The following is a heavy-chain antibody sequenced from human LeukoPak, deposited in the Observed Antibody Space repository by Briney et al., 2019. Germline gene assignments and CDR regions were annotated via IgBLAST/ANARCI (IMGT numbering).Heavy chain of an antibody. CDR1: GFTFSNYW. J-gene: IGHJ4*02. CDR3: ARALSG. D-gene: IGHD3-3*01. Sequence: PGGSLRLSCAASGFTFSNYWMHWVRQAPGKGLEWVANIKQDGSEKHYVGSVKGRFSISRDNAKNSVYLQMNSLRAEDTAVYYCARALSGWGQGTLVTVSS. CDR2: IKQDGSEK. V-gene: IGHV3-7*03.